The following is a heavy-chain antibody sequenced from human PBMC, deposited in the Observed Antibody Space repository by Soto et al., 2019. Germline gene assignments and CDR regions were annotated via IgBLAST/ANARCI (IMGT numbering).Heavy chain of an antibody. J-gene: IGHJ4*02. CDR3: ARASQGDFLDS. V-gene: IGHV4-30-4*01. CDR2: IYYSGST. Sequence: QVPLQESGPGLVKPSQTLSLTCTVSGGSISSDNYFWSWIRQPPGKGLEWIGYIYYSGSTYYDSSLKSRVTISIDTCKNQFSLELSSVTAADPAVYDCARASQGDFLDSWGQGTLVTVSS. D-gene: IGHD2-21*02. CDR1: GGSISSDNYF.